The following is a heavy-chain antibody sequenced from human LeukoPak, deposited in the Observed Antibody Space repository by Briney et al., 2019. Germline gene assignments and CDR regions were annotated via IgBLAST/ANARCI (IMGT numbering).Heavy chain of an antibody. J-gene: IGHJ3*02. V-gene: IGHV3-66*01. CDR2: MCTGGST. CDR3: ARALSLAFDI. D-gene: IGHD3-16*02. Sequence: PGGSLRLSCVASGFNVSTNYMSWVRQAPGKGLEWLSVMCTGGSTYYADSVKGRFIISRDNSKNTVYLQMDSLRAEDSAVYYCARALSLAFDIWGQGTMVTVS. CDR1: GFNVSTNY.